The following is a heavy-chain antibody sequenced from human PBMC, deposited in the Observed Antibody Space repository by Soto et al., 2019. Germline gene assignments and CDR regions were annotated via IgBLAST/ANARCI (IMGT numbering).Heavy chain of an antibody. J-gene: IGHJ6*02. CDR2: IIPIFGTA. CDR1: GGTFSSYA. D-gene: IGHD6-19*01. Sequence: ASVKVSCKASGGTFSSYAISWVRQAPGQGLEWMGGIIPIFGTANYAQKFQGRVTITADESTSTAYMELSSLRSEDTAVYYCARGLYSSGWSGMDVWGQGTTVTVSS. CDR3: ARGLYSSGWSGMDV. V-gene: IGHV1-69*13.